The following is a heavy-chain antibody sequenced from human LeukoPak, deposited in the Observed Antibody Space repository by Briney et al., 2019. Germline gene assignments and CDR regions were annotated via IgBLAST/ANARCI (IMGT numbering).Heavy chain of an antibody. J-gene: IGHJ4*02. V-gene: IGHV3-23*01. CDR3: AKGRGYSGYDGPDY. Sequence: PGGSLRLSCAASGFTVSSYAMSWVRQAPGKGLEWVSAISGSGGSTYYADSVKGRFTISRDNSKNTLYLQMNSLRAEDTAVYYCAKGRGYSGYDGPDYWGQGTLVTVSS. CDR2: ISGSGGST. D-gene: IGHD5-12*01. CDR1: GFTVSSYA.